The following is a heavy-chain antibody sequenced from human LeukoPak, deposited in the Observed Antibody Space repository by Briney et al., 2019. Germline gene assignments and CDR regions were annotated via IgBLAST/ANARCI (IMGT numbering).Heavy chain of an antibody. CDR1: GFTVSSTY. J-gene: IGHJ4*02. CDR3: ATISDLLFYFDS. V-gene: IGHV3-66*01. Sequence: PGGSLRLSCAASGFTVSSTYMSWVRQAPGKGLEWVSLIYTGGNTYYADSVKGRFTLSRDNSKNTVYLQMNSLRVEDTAMCYCATISDLLFYFDSWGQGTLVTVSS. CDR2: IYTGGNT.